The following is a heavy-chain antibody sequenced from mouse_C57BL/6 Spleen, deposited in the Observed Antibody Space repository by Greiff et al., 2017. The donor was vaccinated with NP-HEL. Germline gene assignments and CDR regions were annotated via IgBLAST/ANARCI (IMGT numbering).Heavy chain of an antibody. CDR3: ARGRYYGSTHEGYFDV. V-gene: IGHV1-82*01. J-gene: IGHJ1*03. Sequence: QVQLQQSGPELVKPGASVKISCKASGYAFSSSWMNWVKQRPGKGLEWIGRIYPGDGDTNYNGKFKGKATLTADKSSSTAYMQLSSLTSEDSAVYFCARGRYYGSTHEGYFDVWGTGTTVTVSS. CDR2: IYPGDGDT. CDR1: GYAFSSSW. D-gene: IGHD1-1*01.